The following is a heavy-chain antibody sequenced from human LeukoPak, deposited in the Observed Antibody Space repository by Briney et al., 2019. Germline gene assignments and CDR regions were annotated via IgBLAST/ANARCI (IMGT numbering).Heavy chain of an antibody. J-gene: IGHJ4*02. CDR2: INPNSGGT. D-gene: IGHD3-16*02. V-gene: IGHV1-2*02. CDR1: GYTFTGYY. CDR3: ARDPRGVIAHTFDY. Sequence: ASVKVSCKASGYTFTGYYMHWVRQAPGQGLEWMGWINPNSGGTNYAQKFQGRVTMTRDTSISTAYMELSRLRSDDTAVYYCARDPRGVIAHTFDYWGQGTLVTVSS.